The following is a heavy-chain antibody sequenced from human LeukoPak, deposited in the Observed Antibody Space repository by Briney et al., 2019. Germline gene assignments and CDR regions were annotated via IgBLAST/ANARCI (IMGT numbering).Heavy chain of an antibody. J-gene: IGHJ4*02. CDR3: ARLGGATSPFGY. CDR2: IYYTGNT. V-gene: IGHV4-59*08. D-gene: IGHD1-26*01. CDR1: GGSISSYY. Sequence: SETPSLTCTVSGGSISSYYWSWIRQPPGKGLEWIGYIYYTGNTNYNPSLKSRVTISVDTSKNQFSLNLSSVTAADTAIYYCARLGGATSPFGYWGQGTLVTVSS.